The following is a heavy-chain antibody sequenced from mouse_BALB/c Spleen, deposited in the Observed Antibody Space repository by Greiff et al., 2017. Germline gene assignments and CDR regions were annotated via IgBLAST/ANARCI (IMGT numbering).Heavy chain of an antibody. J-gene: IGHJ2*01. CDR3: ARDGENWYFDD. CDR2: IWAGGST. CDR1: GFSLTSYG. D-gene: IGHD4-1*01. V-gene: IGHV2-9*02. Sequence: QVQLKESGPGLVAPSQSLSITCTVSGFSLTSYGVHWVRQPPGKGLEWLGVIWAGGSTNYNSALMSRLSISKDNSKSQVFLKMNSLQTDDTAMYYCARDGENWYFDDWGQGTTLTVSS.